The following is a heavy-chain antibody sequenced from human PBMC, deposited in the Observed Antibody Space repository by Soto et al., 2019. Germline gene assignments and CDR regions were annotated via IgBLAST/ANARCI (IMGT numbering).Heavy chain of an antibody. Sequence: QVQLVESGGGVVQPGRSLRLSCAASGFPFTSYGMHWVREGPDKGLEWVAIISYDGSEKYYADSVKGRFTISRDNSKNTLDLQMNSLRPEDTALYYCVGGQYYFDYRGQGTLGIVSS. J-gene: IGHJ4*02. CDR1: GFPFTSYG. V-gene: IGHV3-30*03. CDR2: ISYDGSEK. D-gene: IGHD3-10*01. CDR3: VGGQYYFDY.